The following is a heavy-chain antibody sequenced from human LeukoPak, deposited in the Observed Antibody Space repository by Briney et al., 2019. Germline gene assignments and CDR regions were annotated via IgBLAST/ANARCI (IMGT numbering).Heavy chain of an antibody. CDR3: ARAISNGIDH. CDR2: IHSSGAT. J-gene: IGHJ4*02. Sequence: GGSLRLYCAASGFTGSNDCVSWARQAPGIGLEWVSAIHSSGATCYADSVKGRFTISRDTSKNTLYLQMNSLRAEDTAVYYCARAISNGIDHWGQGTLVTVSS. D-gene: IGHD2/OR15-2a*01. CDR1: GFTGSNDC. V-gene: IGHV3-53*01.